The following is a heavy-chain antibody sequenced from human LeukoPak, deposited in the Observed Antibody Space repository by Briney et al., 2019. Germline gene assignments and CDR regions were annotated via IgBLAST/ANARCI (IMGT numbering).Heavy chain of an antibody. D-gene: IGHD6-19*01. CDR1: GYTFTGYY. V-gene: IGHV1-2*02. CDR2: INPNSGGT. CDR3: ATIMAVAGYFDY. J-gene: IGHJ4*02. Sequence: ASVKVSCKASGYTFTGYYMHWVRQAPGQGLEWMGWINPNSGGTNYAQKFQGRVTMTRDTSISTAYMELSRLRSDDTAVYYCATIMAVAGYFDYWGQGTLVTVSS.